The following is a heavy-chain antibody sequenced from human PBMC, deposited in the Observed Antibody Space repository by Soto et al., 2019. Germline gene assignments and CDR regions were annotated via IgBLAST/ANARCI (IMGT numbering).Heavy chain of an antibody. D-gene: IGHD6-6*01. CDR3: PRHLPIAARQYYYYMDV. V-gene: IGHV5-51*01. CDR2: IYPGDSDT. J-gene: IGHJ6*03. Sequence: PGESLKISCKGSGYSFTSYWICWVRQMPGKGLEWRGIIYPGDSDTRYSPSFQGQVTISADKSISTAYLQWSSLKASDTATSSCPRHLPIAARQYYYYMDVWGKGTTVTASS. CDR1: GYSFTSYW.